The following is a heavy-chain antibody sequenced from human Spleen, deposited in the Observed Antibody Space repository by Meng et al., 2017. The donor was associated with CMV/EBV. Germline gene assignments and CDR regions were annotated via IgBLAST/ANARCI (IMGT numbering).Heavy chain of an antibody. Sequence: GDSCGRYRMDREGQGAGQGPEWVGIINPSGGSTRYAQKGEGRVTMTRDTATSTVYMELSSLRCEDTAVYYCARDTEMATSYYFDYWGQGTLVTVSS. CDR1: GDSCGRYR. J-gene: IGHJ4*02. D-gene: IGHD5-24*01. V-gene: IGHV1-46*01. CDR3: ARDTEMATSYYFDY. CDR2: INPSGGST.